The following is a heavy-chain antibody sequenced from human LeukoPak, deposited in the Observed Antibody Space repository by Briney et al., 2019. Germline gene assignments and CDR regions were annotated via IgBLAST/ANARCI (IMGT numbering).Heavy chain of an antibody. Sequence: ETLSLTCTASGGSIGSYYWTWLRQPPGKGLEWIGYIYYSGSTNYNPSLKSRVTISVDTSKNQFSLKLSSLTAADTAVYYCARRRAVPGFYYFDYWGQGTLVTVSS. CDR3: ARRRAVPGFYYFDY. V-gene: IGHV4-59*08. CDR2: IYYSGST. J-gene: IGHJ4*02. CDR1: GGSIGSYY. D-gene: IGHD6-19*01.